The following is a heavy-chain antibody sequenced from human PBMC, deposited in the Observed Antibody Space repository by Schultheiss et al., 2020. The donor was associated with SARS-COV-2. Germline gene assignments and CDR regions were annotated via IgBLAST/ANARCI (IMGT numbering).Heavy chain of an antibody. V-gene: IGHV4-34*01. CDR1: GFTFSSYW. Sequence: GSLRLSCAASGFTFSSYWMSWIRQPPGKGLEWIGEINHSGSTNYNQSLKSRVTISVDTSKNQFSLKLSSVTAADTAVYYCARGRDRIAARLVVNYYYYGMDVWGQGTTVTVSS. CDR2: INHSGST. J-gene: IGHJ6*02. D-gene: IGHD6-6*01. CDR3: ARGRDRIAARLVVNYYYYGMDV.